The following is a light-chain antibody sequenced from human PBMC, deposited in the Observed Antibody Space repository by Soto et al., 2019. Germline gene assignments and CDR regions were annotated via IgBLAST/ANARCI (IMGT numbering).Light chain of an antibody. V-gene: IGLV2-11*01. Sequence: QSALTQPRSVSGSPGQSVTISCTGTSSDVGCYNYVSWYQQLPGKAPKLMTYDVTKRPSGVPDRFSGSKSGNTASLTISGLQAEDEADYYCCSYAGSYTFVFGIGTKLTVL. CDR1: SSDVGCYNY. CDR2: DVT. CDR3: CSYAGSYTFV. J-gene: IGLJ1*01.